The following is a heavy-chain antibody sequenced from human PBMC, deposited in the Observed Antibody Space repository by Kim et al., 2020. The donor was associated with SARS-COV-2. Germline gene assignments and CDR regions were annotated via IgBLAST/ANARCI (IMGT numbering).Heavy chain of an antibody. J-gene: IGHJ4*02. V-gene: IGHV1-69*13. CDR1: GGTFSSYA. CDR3: ARGRWDYDSSGYYYFDY. D-gene: IGHD3-22*01. CDR2: IIPIFGTA. Sequence: SVKVSCKASGGTFSSYAISWVRQAPGQGLEWMGGIIPIFGTANYAQKFQGRVTITADESTSTAYMELSSLRSEDTAVYYCARGRWDYDSSGYYYFDYWGQGTLVTVSS.